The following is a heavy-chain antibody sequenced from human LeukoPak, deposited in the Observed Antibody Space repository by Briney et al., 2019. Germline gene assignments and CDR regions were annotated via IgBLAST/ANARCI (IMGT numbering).Heavy chain of an antibody. D-gene: IGHD3-10*01. CDR1: GFAFSSYA. CDR2: ISGGGSNT. J-gene: IGHJ6*03. V-gene: IGHV3-23*01. Sequence: PGGSLRLSCAASGFAFSSYAMIWVRQAPGKGLEWVSSISGGGSNTYYADSVKGRFTISRDQSKNTLYVQMNSLRAEDTAIYYCAESAGDYYYYYMDVWGKGTTVTVSS. CDR3: AESAGDYYYYYMDV.